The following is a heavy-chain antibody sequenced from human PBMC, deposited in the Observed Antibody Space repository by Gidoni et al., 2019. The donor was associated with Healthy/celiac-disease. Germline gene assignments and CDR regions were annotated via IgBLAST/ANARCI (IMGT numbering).Heavy chain of an antibody. CDR1: GYTFTNYG. J-gene: IGHJ4*02. CDR3: ARDPNIIAAAGTIDY. D-gene: IGHD6-13*01. Sequence: QVQLVQSGIEVKKPGAAGKVSCKAYGYTFTNYGISWVRQAPGQGLEWMGWISAYDGNTNSAQKLQGRVTMPTDTSTSTAYMELRSLRADDTAVYYCARDPNIIAAAGTIDYWGPGTLVTVSS. CDR2: ISAYDGNT. V-gene: IGHV1-18*01.